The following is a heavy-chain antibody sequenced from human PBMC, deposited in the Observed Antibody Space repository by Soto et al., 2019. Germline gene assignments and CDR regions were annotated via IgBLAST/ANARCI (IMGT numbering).Heavy chain of an antibody. CDR2: ISGSGGST. J-gene: IGHJ5*02. D-gene: IGHD2-21*02. CDR3: AKDGMEYCGGDCPQGFDP. Sequence: GGSLRLSCAASGSTFNSYALRSVRQAPWQVLEWVSAISGSGGSTYYADSVKGRFTISRDNSKNTLYLQMNSLRAEDTAVYYCAKDGMEYCGGDCPQGFDPWGQGTLVTASS. CDR1: GSTFNSYA. V-gene: IGHV3-23*01.